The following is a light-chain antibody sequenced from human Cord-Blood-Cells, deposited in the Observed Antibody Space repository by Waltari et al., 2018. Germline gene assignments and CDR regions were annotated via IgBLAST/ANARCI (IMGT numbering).Light chain of an antibody. CDR3: QQSYSTPLT. CDR2: AAS. CDR1: QSISSY. Sequence: DIQMTQSPSSLSASVGDRVTITCRASQSISSYLNWYQQIPGKAPKLLIYAASSLQSGVPSRFSGSGSGTDFTLTISSLQPEDFVTYYCQQSYSTPLTFGGGTKVEIK. J-gene: IGKJ4*01. V-gene: IGKV1-39*01.